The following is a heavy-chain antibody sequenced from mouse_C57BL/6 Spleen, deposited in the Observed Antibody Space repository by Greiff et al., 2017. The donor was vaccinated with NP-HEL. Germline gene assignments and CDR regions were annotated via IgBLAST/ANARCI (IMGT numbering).Heavy chain of an antibody. Sequence: QVQLQQPGAELVMPGASVKLSCKASGYTFTSYWMHWVKQRPGQGLEWIGEIDPSDSYTNYNQKFKGKSTLTVDKSSSTAYMQLSSLTSEDSAVYYCARHDYDLDYWGQGTTLTVSS. CDR2: IDPSDSYT. J-gene: IGHJ2*01. D-gene: IGHD2-4*01. V-gene: IGHV1-69*01. CDR1: GYTFTSYW. CDR3: ARHDYDLDY.